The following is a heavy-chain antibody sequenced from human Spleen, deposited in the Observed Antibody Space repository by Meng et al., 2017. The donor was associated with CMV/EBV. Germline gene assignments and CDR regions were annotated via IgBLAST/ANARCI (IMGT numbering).Heavy chain of an antibody. CDR1: GFTFSSYA. CDR3: AKARNSAAAAGPRHYYYGMDV. Sequence: GESLKISCAASGFTFSSYAMHWVRQAPGKGLEWVAVISYDGSNKYYADSVKGRFTISRDNSKNTLYLQMNSLRAEDTAVYYCAKARNSAAAAGPRHYYYGMDVWGQGTTVTVSS. CDR2: ISYDGSNK. J-gene: IGHJ6*02. V-gene: IGHV3-30*04. D-gene: IGHD6-13*01.